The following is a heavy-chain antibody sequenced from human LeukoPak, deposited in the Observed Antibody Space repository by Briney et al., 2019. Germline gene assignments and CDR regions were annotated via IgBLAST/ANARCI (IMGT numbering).Heavy chain of an antibody. J-gene: IGHJ4*02. Sequence: SETLSLTCTVSGGSISSGSYYWSWIRQPAGKGLEWIGRIYTSGSTNYNPSLNSRVTISVDTSKNQFSLKLSSVTAADTAVYYCASSGFGIRTDDYWGQGTLVTVSS. CDR2: IYTSGST. CDR3: ASSGFGIRTDDY. D-gene: IGHD1-14*01. V-gene: IGHV4-61*02. CDR1: GGSISSGSYY.